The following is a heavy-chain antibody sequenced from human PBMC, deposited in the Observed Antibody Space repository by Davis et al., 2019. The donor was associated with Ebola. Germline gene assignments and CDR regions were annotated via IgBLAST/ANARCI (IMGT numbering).Heavy chain of an antibody. Sequence: ASVKVSCKASGYTFTSYAMHWVRQAPGQRLEWMGWINAGNGNTKYSQKFQGRVTITRDTSASTAYLDLSSLRSDDTAVFYCARATFGYNSGWYVDYWGQGTLVTVSS. D-gene: IGHD6-19*01. CDR1: GYTFTSYA. CDR3: ARATFGYNSGWYVDY. J-gene: IGHJ4*02. CDR2: INAGNGNT. V-gene: IGHV1-3*01.